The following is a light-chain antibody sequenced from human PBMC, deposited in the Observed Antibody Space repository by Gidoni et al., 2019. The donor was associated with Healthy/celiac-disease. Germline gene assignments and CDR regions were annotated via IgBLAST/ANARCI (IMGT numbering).Light chain of an antibody. CDR2: DAS. J-gene: IGKJ4*01. Sequence: EIVLTQSPATLSLSPGERSTLSCRASQSVSSYLAWYQQKPGQAPRLLIYDASNRATVIPARFSGSGSGTDFTLTISSLEPEDFAVYYCQQRSNWLTFXGXTKVEIK. CDR3: QQRSNWLT. CDR1: QSVSSY. V-gene: IGKV3-11*01.